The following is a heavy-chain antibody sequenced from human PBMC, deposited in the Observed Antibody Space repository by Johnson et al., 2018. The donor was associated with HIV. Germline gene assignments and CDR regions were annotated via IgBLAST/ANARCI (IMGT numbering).Heavy chain of an antibody. D-gene: IGHD1-26*01. CDR1: GFTFSSYD. V-gene: IGHV3-13*01. J-gene: IGHJ3*01. CDR3: AKESNWGVGTTGHDSLDV. Sequence: QLVESGGGLVQPGGSLRLSCAASGFTFSSYDMHWVRQATGKGLEWVSAIGTAGDTYYPGSVKGRFTISRDNSKNTLYLQMNSLRAEDTAVYYCAKESNWGVGTTGHDSLDVWGQGTLVIVSS. CDR2: IGTAGDT.